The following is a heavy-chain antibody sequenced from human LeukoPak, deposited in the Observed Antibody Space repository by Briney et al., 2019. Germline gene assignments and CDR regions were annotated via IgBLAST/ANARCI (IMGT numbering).Heavy chain of an antibody. CDR1: GFTFSSYW. CDR3: AGEAQRITMIVVVSRKWHFDY. V-gene: IGHV3-7*01. J-gene: IGHJ4*02. Sequence: GGSLRLSCAASGFTFSSYWMSWVRQAPGKGLEWVANIKQDGSEKYYVDSVKGRFTISRDNAKNSLYLQMNSLRAEDTAVYYCAGEAQRITMIVVVSRKWHFDYWGQGTLVTVSS. D-gene: IGHD3-22*01. CDR2: IKQDGSEK.